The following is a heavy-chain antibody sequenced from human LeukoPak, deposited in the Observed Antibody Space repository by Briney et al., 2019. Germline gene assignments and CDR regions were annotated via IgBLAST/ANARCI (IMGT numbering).Heavy chain of an antibody. V-gene: IGHV3-21*01. J-gene: IGHJ5*02. CDR2: ISSSSSYI. CDR1: GFTFSSYS. D-gene: IGHD3-22*01. Sequence: GGSLRLSCAASGFTFSSYSMNRVRQAPGKGLEWVSSISSSSSYIYYADSVKGRFTISRDNAKNSLYLQMNSLRAEDTAVYYCASTNNYYDSSGYYYQGFDPWGQGTLVTVSS. CDR3: ASTNNYYDSSGYYYQGFDP.